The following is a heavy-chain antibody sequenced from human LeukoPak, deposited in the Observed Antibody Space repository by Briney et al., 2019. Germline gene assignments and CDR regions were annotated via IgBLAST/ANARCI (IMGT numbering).Heavy chain of an antibody. CDR1: GYTLTELS. V-gene: IGHV1-24*01. CDR2: FDPEDGET. CDR3: ATASYGDSRYYYYYYGMDV. D-gene: IGHD4-17*01. Sequence: ASVKVSCKVSGYTLTELSMHWVRQAPGKGLEWMGGFDPEDGETIYAQKFQGRVTMTEDTSTDTAYMELSSLRSEDTAVYYCATASYGDSRYYYYYYGMDVWGQGTTVTVSS. J-gene: IGHJ6*02.